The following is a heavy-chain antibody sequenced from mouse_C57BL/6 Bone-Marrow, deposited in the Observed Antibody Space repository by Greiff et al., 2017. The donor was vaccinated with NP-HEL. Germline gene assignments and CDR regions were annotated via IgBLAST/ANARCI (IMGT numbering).Heavy chain of an antibody. D-gene: IGHD2-3*01. J-gene: IGHJ3*01. CDR3: ARDGRYDGYYLFAY. Sequence: EVQLKESGPELVKPGASVKISCKASGYSFTGYYMNWVKQSPEKSLEWIGEINPSTGGTTYNQKFKAKATLTVDKSSSTAYMQLKSLTSEDSAVYYCARDGRYDGYYLFAYWGQGTLVTVSA. V-gene: IGHV1-42*01. CDR1: GYSFTGYY. CDR2: INPSTGGT.